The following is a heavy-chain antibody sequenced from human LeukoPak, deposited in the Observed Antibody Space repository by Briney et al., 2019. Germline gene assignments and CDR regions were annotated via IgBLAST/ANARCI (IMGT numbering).Heavy chain of an antibody. CDR2: LTGDGNT. V-gene: IGHV3-23*01. Sequence: GGSLRLSCAASGYTFTSYAMSWVRQAPGKGLEWVSVLTGDGNTYYADSVKGRFTNSRDDSKNTLFLQMNSLRAEDTAVYFCAKVKWKLIGYFDYWGQGTLVTVSS. CDR1: GYTFTSYA. J-gene: IGHJ4*02. D-gene: IGHD1-20*01. CDR3: AKVKWKLIGYFDY.